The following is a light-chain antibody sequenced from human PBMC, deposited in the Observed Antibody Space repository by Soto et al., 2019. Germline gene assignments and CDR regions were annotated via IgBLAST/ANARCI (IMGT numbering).Light chain of an antibody. Sequence: DIQMTQSPSSLSASVGDRFIITCRAIQDIRSYLTWYQQEPGKAPKLLIYKASTLKSGVPSRFSGSGSGTEFTLTISSLQPDDFATYYCQHYNSYSEAFGQGTKVDIK. V-gene: IGKV1-5*03. CDR1: QDIRSY. CDR3: QHYNSYSEA. J-gene: IGKJ1*01. CDR2: KAS.